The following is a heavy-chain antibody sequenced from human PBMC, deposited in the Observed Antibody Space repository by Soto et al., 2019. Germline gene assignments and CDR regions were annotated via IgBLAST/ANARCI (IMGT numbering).Heavy chain of an antibody. D-gene: IGHD6-25*01. J-gene: IGHJ4*02. V-gene: IGHV3-11*06. CDR3: ARYAAAASAFFHX. Sequence: RTLSCAASGFIFNDYYMSCIRQAPGKGLEWLSNISGSSGSKKYAYAGNGRFTISRDNSKKSLYLEMHSLRAEDTSMYYCARYAAAASAFFHXWGQATLVTVSX. CDR2: ISGSSGSK. CDR1: GFIFNDYY.